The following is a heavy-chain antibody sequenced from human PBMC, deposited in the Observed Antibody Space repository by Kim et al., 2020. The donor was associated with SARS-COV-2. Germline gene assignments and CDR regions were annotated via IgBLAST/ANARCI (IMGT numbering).Heavy chain of an antibody. J-gene: IGHJ6*02. CDR1: NGSIRSSSHY. Sequence: SETLSLTCTVSNGSIRSSSHYWGWIRQPPGKGLEWIGSVSYSGSTYYNPSLRSRVTIYEDTSKNQFSVQLNSVTAADTAVYYCASSFCGGDCYFASYYYSMDGWGQGTTVTVSS. CDR3: ASSFCGGDCYFASYYYSMDG. V-gene: IGHV4-39*01. CDR2: VSYSGST. D-gene: IGHD2-21*02.